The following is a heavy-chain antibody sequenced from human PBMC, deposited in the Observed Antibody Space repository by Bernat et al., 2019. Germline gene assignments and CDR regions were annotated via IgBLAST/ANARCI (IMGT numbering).Heavy chain of an antibody. V-gene: IGHV3-23*01. D-gene: IGHD4-17*01. J-gene: IGHJ4*02. CDR3: AKDRTRVRTVYFDC. Sequence: EVQLLESGGDLVQPGGSLRLSCAASGFTFNSYAMGWVRQVPGKGLEWVSAISNGGRSTYYADSVKGRFTISRDNSKNTMYLQMNSLRAEDMAVDYCAKDRTRVRTVYFDCWGQGTLVTVSS. CDR2: ISNGGRST. CDR1: GFTFNSYA.